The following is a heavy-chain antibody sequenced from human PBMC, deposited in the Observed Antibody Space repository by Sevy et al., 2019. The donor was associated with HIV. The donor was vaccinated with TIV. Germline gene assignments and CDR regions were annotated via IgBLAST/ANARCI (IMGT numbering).Heavy chain of an antibody. CDR3: ARVRDIVVVPAAMSGIDDAFDI. CDR1: GYTFTGYY. J-gene: IGHJ3*02. CDR2: INPNSGGT. Sequence: ASVKVSCKASGYTFTGYYMHWVRQAPGQGLEWMGWINPNSGGTNYAQKFQGRVTMTRDTSIVTAYMELSRLSSDDTAVYYCARVRDIVVVPAAMSGIDDAFDIWGQGTMVTVSS. D-gene: IGHD2-2*01. V-gene: IGHV1-2*02.